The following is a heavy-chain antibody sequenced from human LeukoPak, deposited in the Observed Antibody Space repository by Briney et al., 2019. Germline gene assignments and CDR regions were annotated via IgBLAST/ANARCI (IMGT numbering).Heavy chain of an antibody. V-gene: IGHV1-46*01. CDR1: GYTFTSNY. CDR2: ISPSGGST. CDR3: ARGGWFGVIRDLNWFDP. Sequence: ASVKVSCKAFGYTFTSNYMHWVRQAPGQGPEWMGVISPSGGSTTYAQKFQGRVTLTRDMSTSTDYLELSSLRSEDTAVYYCARGGWFGVIRDLNWFDPWGQGTLVTVSS. D-gene: IGHD3-10*01. J-gene: IGHJ5*02.